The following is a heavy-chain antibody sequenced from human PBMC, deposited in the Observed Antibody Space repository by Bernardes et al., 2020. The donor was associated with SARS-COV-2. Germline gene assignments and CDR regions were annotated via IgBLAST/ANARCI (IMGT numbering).Heavy chain of an antibody. CDR1: GDSFSTYY. V-gene: IGHV4-59*01. Sequence: SETLSLTCTVSGDSFSTYYWTWLRQPPGKGLEWIGYVFYSGSTNYNPSLKSRVTISVDTSQNQFSLRLRSVTAADTAVYYCARDRGPSGRLAGLDPWGQGILVTVSS. CDR3: ARDRGPSGRLAGLDP. CDR2: VFYSGST. J-gene: IGHJ5*02. D-gene: IGHD1-26*01.